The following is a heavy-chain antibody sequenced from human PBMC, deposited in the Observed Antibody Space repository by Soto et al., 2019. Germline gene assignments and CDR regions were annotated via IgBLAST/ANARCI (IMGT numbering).Heavy chain of an antibody. J-gene: IGHJ4*02. CDR3: PRGGTPIDY. CDR2: INAGNGNT. Sequence: QVQLVQSGAEERKPGASVKVSCKASGYTFTSYAMHWVRQAPGQRLEWMGWINAGNGNTKYSQKFQGRVTITRDTSARTAYTELSSLRSEDTAVYSCPRGGTPIDYWGQGTLVTVSS. D-gene: IGHD3-16*01. V-gene: IGHV1-3*05. CDR1: GYTFTSYA.